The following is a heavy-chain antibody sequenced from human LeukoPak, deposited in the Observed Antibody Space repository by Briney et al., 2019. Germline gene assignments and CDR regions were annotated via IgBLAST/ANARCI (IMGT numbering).Heavy chain of an antibody. V-gene: IGHV1-69*01. CDR2: IIPIFGTA. CDR1: GGTFNNYA. Sequence: SVKVSCKASGGTFNNYAISWVRQAPGQGLEWMGGIIPIFGTANYAQKLQGRVTITADESTSTAYMELSSLRSEDTAVYYCARDTEGATTLDYWGQEPWSPSPQ. CDR3: ARDTEGATTLDY. D-gene: IGHD1-26*01. J-gene: IGHJ4*01.